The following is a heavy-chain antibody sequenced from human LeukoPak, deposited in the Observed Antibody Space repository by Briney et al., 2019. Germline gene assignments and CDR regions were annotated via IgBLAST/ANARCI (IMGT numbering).Heavy chain of an antibody. Sequence: SETLSLTCTVSGASVSDYYWSWVRQPPGKGLEWIGYMYYSGSTNYNPSLKSRVTISGDTSKNQFSLKLSSVTAADTAVYFCARAGSGYSFDYWVQGTLVTVSS. CDR1: GASVSDYY. J-gene: IGHJ4*02. V-gene: IGHV4-59*02. CDR3: ARAGSGYSFDY. D-gene: IGHD1-26*01. CDR2: MYYSGST.